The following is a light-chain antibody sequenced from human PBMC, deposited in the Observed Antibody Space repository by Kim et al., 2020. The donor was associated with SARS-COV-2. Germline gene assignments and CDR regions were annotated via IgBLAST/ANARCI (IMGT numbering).Light chain of an antibody. CDR3: SSYTSSSFYV. V-gene: IGLV2-14*01. Sequence: QSALTQSASVSGSPGQSITISCTGTSSDVGGYNYVSWYQQHPGKAPKLMIYDVSKRPSGVSNRFSGSKSGNTASLTISGLQAEDEADYYCSSYTSSSFYVFGTGTKVTVL. CDR1: SSDVGGYNY. CDR2: DVS. J-gene: IGLJ1*01.